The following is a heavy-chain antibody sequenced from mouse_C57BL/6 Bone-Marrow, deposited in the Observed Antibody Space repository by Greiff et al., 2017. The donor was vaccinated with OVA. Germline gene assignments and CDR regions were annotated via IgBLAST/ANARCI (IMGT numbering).Heavy chain of an antibody. V-gene: IGHV1-63*01. J-gene: IGHJ3*01. D-gene: IGHD2-12*01. CDR1: GYTFTNYW. CDR2: IYPGGGYT. CDR3: ARRSTPYDGDWCAY. Sequence: RVRPGTSVKMSCKASGYTFTNYWIGWAKQRPGHGLEWIGDIYPGGGYTNYNEKFKGKATLTADKSSSTAYMQFSSLTSEDSAIYYGARRSTPYDGDWCAYWGQGTLVTVSA.